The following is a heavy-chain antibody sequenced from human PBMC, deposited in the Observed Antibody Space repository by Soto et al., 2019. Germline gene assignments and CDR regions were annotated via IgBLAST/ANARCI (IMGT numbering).Heavy chain of an antibody. V-gene: IGHV1-3*01. CDR3: ARGVMITFGGRIGLHFDY. Sequence: ASVKVSCKASGYTFTGYAMHWVRQAPGQRLEWMGWINAGNGNTKYSQKFQGRVTITRDTSASTAYMELSSLRSEDTAVYYCARGVMITFGGRIGLHFDYWGQGTLVTVSS. D-gene: IGHD3-16*01. CDR1: GYTFTGYA. CDR2: INAGNGNT. J-gene: IGHJ4*02.